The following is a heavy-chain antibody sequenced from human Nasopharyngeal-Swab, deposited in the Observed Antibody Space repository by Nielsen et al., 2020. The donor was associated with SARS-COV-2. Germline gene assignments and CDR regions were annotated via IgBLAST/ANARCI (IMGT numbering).Heavy chain of an antibody. J-gene: IGHJ4*02. CDR3: AREVRGSYYLYYFDY. CDR1: GFTFDDYG. V-gene: IGHV3-20*04. Sequence: GESLKISCAASGFTFDDYGMSWVCQAPGKGLEWVSGINWNGGGTGYADSVKGRFTISRDNAKNSLYLQMNSLRAEDTAVYYCAREVRGSYYLYYFDYWGQGTLVTVSS. D-gene: IGHD1-26*01. CDR2: INWNGGGT.